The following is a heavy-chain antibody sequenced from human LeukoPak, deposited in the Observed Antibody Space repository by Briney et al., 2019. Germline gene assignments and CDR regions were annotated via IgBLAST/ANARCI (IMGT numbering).Heavy chain of an antibody. Sequence: PGGSLRLSCAASGFTFNNYAMRWVRQAPGKGLEWVSSISSSSSYIYYADSVKGRFTISRDNAKNSLYLQMNSLRAEDTAVYYCARGLCYSSGCPAGYWGQGTLVTVSS. D-gene: IGHD6-19*01. V-gene: IGHV3-21*01. CDR1: GFTFNNYA. CDR2: ISSSSSYI. J-gene: IGHJ4*02. CDR3: ARGLCYSSGCPAGY.